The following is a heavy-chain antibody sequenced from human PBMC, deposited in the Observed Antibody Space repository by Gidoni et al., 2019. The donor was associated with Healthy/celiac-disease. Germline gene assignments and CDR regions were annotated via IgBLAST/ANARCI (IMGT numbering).Heavy chain of an antibody. CDR2: FDAEDGET. J-gene: IGHJ6*03. Sequence: QVQLVQSGAEVKKPGASVKVSCKVSGYNPTELAMHWVRQAPGKGLEWMGGFDAEDGETIYAQKFQGRVTMTEDTSTDTAYMELSSLRSEDTAVYYCATVRYLEVTHYYYYMDVWGKGTTVTVSS. V-gene: IGHV1-24*01. D-gene: IGHD2-21*02. CDR1: GYNPTELA. CDR3: ATVRYLEVTHYYYYMDV.